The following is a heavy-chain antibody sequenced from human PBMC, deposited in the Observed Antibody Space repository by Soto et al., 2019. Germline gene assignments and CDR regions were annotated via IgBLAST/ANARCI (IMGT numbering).Heavy chain of an antibody. CDR3: VCDDNRRY. V-gene: IGHV3-21*01. CDR2: IGRTGIDR. CDR1: GFSFSTST. D-gene: IGHD1-1*01. Sequence: EVRLVESGGGLVKPGGSLRLSCAGSGFSFSTSTMNWVRQAPGKGLEFVSSIGRTGIDRYYIDSVKGRFTISRDNAQNSLYLQMNSLRAEDTALYYCVCDDNRRYWGQGTLVTVSS. J-gene: IGHJ4*02.